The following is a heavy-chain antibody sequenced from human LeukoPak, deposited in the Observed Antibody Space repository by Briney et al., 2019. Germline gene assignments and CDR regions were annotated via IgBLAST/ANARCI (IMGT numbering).Heavy chain of an antibody. Sequence: SETLSLTCTVSGYSISSGYYWGWIRQPPGKGLEWIGSIYHSGSTIYNPSLESRVTISVDKSKNQFSLKLSSVTAADTAVYYCASRDSGWYFDYWGQGTLVTVSS. D-gene: IGHD6-19*01. CDR1: GYSISSGYY. J-gene: IGHJ4*02. V-gene: IGHV4-38-2*02. CDR2: IYHSGST. CDR3: ASRDSGWYFDY.